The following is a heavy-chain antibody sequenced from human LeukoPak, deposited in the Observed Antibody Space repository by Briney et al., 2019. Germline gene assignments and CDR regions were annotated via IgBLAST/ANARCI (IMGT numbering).Heavy chain of an antibody. CDR3: AKIRSNLGYCSSTSCRGDAFDI. J-gene: IGHJ3*02. Sequence: GGSLRLSCAASGFTFSSYGMHWVRQAPGKGLEWVAFIRYDGSNKYYADSVEGRFTISRDNSKNTLYLQMNSLRAEDTAVYYCAKIRSNLGYCSSTSCRGDAFDIWGQGTMVTVSS. V-gene: IGHV3-30*02. CDR2: IRYDGSNK. CDR1: GFTFSSYG. D-gene: IGHD2-2*01.